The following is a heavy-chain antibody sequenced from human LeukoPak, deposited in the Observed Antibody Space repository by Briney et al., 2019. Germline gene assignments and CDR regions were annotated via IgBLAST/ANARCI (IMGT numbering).Heavy chain of an antibody. CDR2: VYPGDSDT. CDR1: GYSFNIYW. J-gene: IGHJ4*02. V-gene: IGHV5-51*01. Sequence: GESLKISCKGSGYSFNIYWIGWVRQMPGKGLEWMGIVYPGDSDTRYSPSFQGQVTISADKSIRTAYLQWSSLKASDTAMYHCACGYHSYYFDYWGQGTLVTVSS. CDR3: ACGYHSYYFDY. D-gene: IGHD5-18*01.